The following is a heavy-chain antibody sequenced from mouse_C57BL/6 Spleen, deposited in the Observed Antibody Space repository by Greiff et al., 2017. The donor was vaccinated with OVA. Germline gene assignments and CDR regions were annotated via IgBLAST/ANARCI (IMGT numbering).Heavy chain of an antibody. CDR1: GYTFTSYW. CDR2: VNPSNGGT. CDR3: ARWGTTVVADYAMDY. V-gene: IGHV1-53*01. D-gene: IGHD1-1*01. Sequence: VQLQQPGTELVKPGASVKLSCKASGYTFTSYWMHWVKQRPGQGHEWIGNVNPSNGGTNYNEKFKSKATLTVDKSSSTAYMQLSSLTSEDSAVYYCARWGTTVVADYAMDYWGQGTSVTVSS. J-gene: IGHJ4*01.